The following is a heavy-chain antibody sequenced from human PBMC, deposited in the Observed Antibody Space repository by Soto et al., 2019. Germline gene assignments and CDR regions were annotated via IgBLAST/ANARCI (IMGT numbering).Heavy chain of an antibody. J-gene: IGHJ5*02. V-gene: IGHV2-70*01. CDR3: ARGYYYGSGSLDNWFDP. CDR2: IDWDDDK. D-gene: IGHD3-10*01. Sequence: SGPTLVNPTQTLTLTCTFSGFSLSTSGMCVSWIRQPPGKALEWLALIDWDDDKYYSTSLKTRLTISKDTSKNQVVLTMTNMDPVDTATYYCARGYYYGSGSLDNWFDPWGQGTLVTVSS. CDR1: GFSLSTSGMC.